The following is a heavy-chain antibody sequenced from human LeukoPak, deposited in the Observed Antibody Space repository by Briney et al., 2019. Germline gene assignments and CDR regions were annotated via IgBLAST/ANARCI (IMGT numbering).Heavy chain of an antibody. Sequence: PSETLSLTCTISGSSITSVSHYWGWIRQPPGKGLEWIGDIYYTGSTYYSPSLRSRVTMSVHTSENQFSLRLNSVAAVDTAVYYCARRWGNIVGVTYEYWGQGTLVTVSS. CDR1: GSSITSVSHY. CDR2: IYYTGST. CDR3: ARRWGNIVGVTYEY. D-gene: IGHD3-16*01. J-gene: IGHJ4*02. V-gene: IGHV4-39*01.